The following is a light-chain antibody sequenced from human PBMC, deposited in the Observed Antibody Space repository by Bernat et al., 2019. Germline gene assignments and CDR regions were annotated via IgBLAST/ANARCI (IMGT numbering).Light chain of an antibody. CDR1: QTISNSY. CDR3: QKYGNPPPTT. Sequence: EIVLTQSPGTLALSPGERATPSCTASQTISNSYLAWYQQKPGQAPRLLIYGASNRATGIPDRFSGSGSGTDFSLTTSRLEPEDFAVYFCQKYGNPPPTTFGGGTKVEIK. J-gene: IGKJ4*01. V-gene: IGKV3-20*01. CDR2: GAS.